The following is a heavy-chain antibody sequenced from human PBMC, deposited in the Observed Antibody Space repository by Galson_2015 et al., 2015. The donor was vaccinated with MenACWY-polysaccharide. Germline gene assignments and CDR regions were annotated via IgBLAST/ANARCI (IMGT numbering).Heavy chain of an antibody. CDR1: GFTFTNYA. V-gene: IGHV3-23*01. CDR3: AKANSGGICTSGWACWFDP. D-gene: IGHD2-15*01. Sequence: SLRLSCAASGFTFTNYAMNWVRQAPGKGLEWASSIGGSGTTYYADSVKGRFTISRGNSKNMVYLQMNSLRAEDTAIYYCAKANSGGICTSGWACWFDPWGQGSLVIVSS. J-gene: IGHJ5*02. CDR2: IGGSGTT.